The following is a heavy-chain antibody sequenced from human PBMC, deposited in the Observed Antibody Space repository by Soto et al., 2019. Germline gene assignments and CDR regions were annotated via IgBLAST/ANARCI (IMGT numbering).Heavy chain of an antibody. Sequence: PGGSLRLSCAASGFTFSDYYMSWIRQAPGKGLEWISVISGSGEITLYTDSVKGRFTVSRDFFNNTLSLQMNSLRADDTAIYYCGKARYLLVDQPLYFESWGQGTLVTVSS. CDR3: GKARYLLVDQPLYFES. J-gene: IGHJ4*02. CDR1: GFTFSDYY. D-gene: IGHD3-9*01. V-gene: IGHV3-23*01. CDR2: ISGSGEIT.